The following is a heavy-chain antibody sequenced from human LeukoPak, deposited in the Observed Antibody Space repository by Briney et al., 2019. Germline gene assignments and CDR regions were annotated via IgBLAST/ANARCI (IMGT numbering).Heavy chain of an antibody. V-gene: IGHV3-23*01. CDR1: GFTFSSYA. D-gene: IGHD3-3*01. CDR2: ISGSGGST. CDR3: ARDYNFWSGFFDY. Sequence: HSGGSLRLSCAASGFTFSSYAMSWVRQAPGKGLEWVSAISGSGGSTYYADSVKGRFTISRDNSKNTLYLQMNSLRAEDTAVYYCARDYNFWSGFFDYWGQGTLVTVSS. J-gene: IGHJ4*02.